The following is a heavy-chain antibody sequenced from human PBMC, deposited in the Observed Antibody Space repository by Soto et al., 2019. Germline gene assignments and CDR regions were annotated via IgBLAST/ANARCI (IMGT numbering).Heavy chain of an antibody. CDR3: TREATPVITPWVFDY. J-gene: IGHJ4*02. D-gene: IGHD1-20*01. CDR1: GFTFSSYE. V-gene: IGHV3-48*03. Sequence: PGGSLRLSCAASGFTFSSYEMNWVRQAPGKGLRWVAYISSSGTTVWYPDSVRGRFTISRDNAKNVLYLQMNSLTDEDTAVYYCTREATPVITPWVFDYWGRGTLVTVSS. CDR2: ISSSGTTV.